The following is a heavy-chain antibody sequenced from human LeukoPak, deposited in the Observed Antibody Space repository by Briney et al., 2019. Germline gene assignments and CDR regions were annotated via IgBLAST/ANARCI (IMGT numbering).Heavy chain of an antibody. CDR3: ARPDRYDILTGSNPSAFDI. V-gene: IGHV5-51*01. CDR1: GYSFTSYW. CDR2: IYPGDSDA. D-gene: IGHD3-9*01. J-gene: IGHJ3*02. Sequence: GESLKISCKGSGYSFTSYWIGWVRQMPGKGLEWMGIIYPGDSDARYSPSFQGQVTISADKSISTAYLQWSSLKASDTAMYYCARPDRYDILTGSNPSAFDIWGQGTMVTVSS.